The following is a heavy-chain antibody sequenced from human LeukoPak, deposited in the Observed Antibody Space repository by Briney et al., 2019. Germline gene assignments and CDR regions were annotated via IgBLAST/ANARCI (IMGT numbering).Heavy chain of an antibody. CDR2: IYYSGTT. J-gene: IGHJ4*02. Sequence: SETLSLTCTVSGGSISSSGYYWGWIRQPPGKGLEWIGTIYYSGTTYYNPSLKSRVTISIDTSKNHFSLKLSSVTAADTAVYYCASRKLGNDYWGQGTLVTVSS. CDR3: ASRKLGNDY. V-gene: IGHV4-39*07. D-gene: IGHD7-27*01. CDR1: GGSISSSGYY.